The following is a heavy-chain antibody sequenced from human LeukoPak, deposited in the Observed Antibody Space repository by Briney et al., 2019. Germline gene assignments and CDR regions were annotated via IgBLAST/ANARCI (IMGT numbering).Heavy chain of an antibody. D-gene: IGHD1-7*01. CDR3: ARSAVISRTSKPYYFDY. Sequence: SETLSLTCAVYGGSFSGYYWSWIRQPPGKGLEWIGEINHSGSTNYNPSLKSRVTISVDTSKNQFSLKLSSVTAADTAAYYCARSAVISRTSKPYYFDYWGQGTLVTVSS. CDR2: INHSGST. CDR1: GGSFSGYY. J-gene: IGHJ4*02. V-gene: IGHV4-34*01.